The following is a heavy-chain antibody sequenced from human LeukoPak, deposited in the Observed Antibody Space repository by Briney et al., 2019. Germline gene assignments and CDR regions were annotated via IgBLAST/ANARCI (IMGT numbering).Heavy chain of an antibody. CDR1: GGTFSSYA. CDR2: IIPIFGTA. Sequence: SVKVSCEASGGTFSSYAISWVRQAPGQGLEWMGGIIPIFGTANYAQKFQGRVTITTDEPTSTAYMELSSLRSEDTAVYYCARDPTCTSTTCWNWFDPWGQGTLVTVSS. D-gene: IGHD2-2*01. J-gene: IGHJ5*02. V-gene: IGHV1-69*05. CDR3: ARDPTCTSTTCWNWFDP.